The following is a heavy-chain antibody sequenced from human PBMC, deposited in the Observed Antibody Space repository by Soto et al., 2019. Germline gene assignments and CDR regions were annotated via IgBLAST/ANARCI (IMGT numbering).Heavy chain of an antibody. CDR2: ISGSGGST. CDR1: GFTFSSYA. CDR3: AKLDPLKQQLDNTPFIDY. J-gene: IGHJ4*02. V-gene: IGHV3-23*01. Sequence: GGSLRLSCAASGFTFSSYAMSWVRQAPGKGLEWVSAISGSGGSTYYADSVKGRFTISRDNSKNTLYLQMNSLRAEDTAVYYCAKLDPLKQQLDNTPFIDYWGQGTLVTVSS. D-gene: IGHD6-13*01.